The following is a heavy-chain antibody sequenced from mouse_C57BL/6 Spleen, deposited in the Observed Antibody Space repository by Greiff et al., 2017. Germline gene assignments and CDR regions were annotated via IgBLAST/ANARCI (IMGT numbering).Heavy chain of an antibody. D-gene: IGHD1-2*01. Sequence: EVMLVESGGGLVQPGGSLSLSCAASGFTFTDYYMSWVRQPPGKALEWLGFIRNKANGYTTEYSASVKGRFTISRDNSQSILYLQMNALRAEDSTTYYCARYISDGEFDYWGQGTTLTVSS. CDR2: IRNKANGYTT. CDR3: ARYISDGEFDY. V-gene: IGHV7-3*01. J-gene: IGHJ2*01. CDR1: GFTFTDYY.